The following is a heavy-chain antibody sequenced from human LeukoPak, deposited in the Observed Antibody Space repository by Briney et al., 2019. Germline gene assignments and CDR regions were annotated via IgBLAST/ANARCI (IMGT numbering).Heavy chain of an antibody. J-gene: IGHJ6*03. CDR3: AKLGSPVTTRNYYMDV. D-gene: IGHD4-17*01. V-gene: IGHV3-23*01. CDR1: GFTFSNYV. CDR2: ISGSGGST. Sequence: GGSLRLSCAASGFTFSNYVMNWVRQAPGKGLERVSAISGSGGSTFYADSAKGRFTISRDNSKNTLYLQTNSLRAEDTAVYYCAKLGSPVTTRNYYMDVWGKGTTVIVSS.